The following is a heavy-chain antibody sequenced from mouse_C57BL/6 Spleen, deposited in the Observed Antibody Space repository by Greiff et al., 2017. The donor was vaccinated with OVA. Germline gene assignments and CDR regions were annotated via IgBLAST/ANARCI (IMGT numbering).Heavy chain of an antibody. V-gene: IGHV7-1*01. J-gene: IGHJ1*03. Sequence: EVQRVESGGGLVQSGRSLRLSCATSGFTFSDFYMEWVRQAPGKGLEWIAASRNKANDYTTEYSASVKGRFIVSRDTSQSILYLQMNALRAEDTAIYYCARASYYRGYFDVWGTGTTVTVSS. CDR1: GFTFSDFY. D-gene: IGHD2-12*01. CDR3: ARASYYRGYFDV. CDR2: SRNKANDYTT.